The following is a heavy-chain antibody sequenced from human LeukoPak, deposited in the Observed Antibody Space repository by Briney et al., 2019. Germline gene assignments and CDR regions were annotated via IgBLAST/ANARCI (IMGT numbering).Heavy chain of an antibody. D-gene: IGHD3-22*01. CDR2: INHSGST. Sequence: SETLSLTCAVYGGSFSGYYWSWIRQPPGKGLEWIGEINHSGSTNYNPSLKSRVTISVDTSKSQFSLKLSSVTAADTAVYYCARVLHGYYFYWGQGTLVTVSS. CDR3: ARVLHGYYFY. V-gene: IGHV4-34*01. J-gene: IGHJ4*02. CDR1: GGSFSGYY.